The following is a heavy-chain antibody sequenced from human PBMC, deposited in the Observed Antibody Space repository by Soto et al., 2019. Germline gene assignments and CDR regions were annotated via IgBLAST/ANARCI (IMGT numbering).Heavy chain of an antibody. J-gene: IGHJ4*02. V-gene: IGHV3-23*01. CDR3: ARWSYLDY. CDR1: GFSFGSYA. D-gene: IGHD3-3*01. CDR2: ISGSDGKT. Sequence: GGSLRLSCAASGFSFGSYALSWVRQAPGKGLEWVSTISGSDGKTFYADSVKGRFSISRDTSQNTLYLQMNSLRADGTAIYYCARWSYLDYWGQGTRVTVSS.